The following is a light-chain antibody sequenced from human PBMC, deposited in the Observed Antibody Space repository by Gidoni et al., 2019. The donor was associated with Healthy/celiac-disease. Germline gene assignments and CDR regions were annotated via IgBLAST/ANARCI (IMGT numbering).Light chain of an antibody. Sequence: DIVLTQSPGTLSLSPGERATLSCRASQSVSSSYLAWYQQKPGQAPRLLIYGASSRATGIPDRFSGSGSGTDFTRTISRLEPEDFAVYYCQQYGSSYTFGQGTKLEIK. CDR2: GAS. CDR1: QSVSSSY. V-gene: IGKV3-20*01. J-gene: IGKJ2*01. CDR3: QQYGSSYT.